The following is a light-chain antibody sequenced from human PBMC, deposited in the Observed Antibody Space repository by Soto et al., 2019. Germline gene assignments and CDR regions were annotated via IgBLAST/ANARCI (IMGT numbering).Light chain of an antibody. CDR3: QQYNNWPSWT. CDR2: GAS. Sequence: EILLTQSPDTLSLSPGERATLSCRASQTVRNNYLAWYQQKPGQAPRLLIYGASTRATGIPARFSGSGSGTEFTLTISSLQSEDFAVYYCQQYNNWPSWTFGQGTKVDIK. V-gene: IGKV3-15*01. J-gene: IGKJ1*01. CDR1: QTVRNN.